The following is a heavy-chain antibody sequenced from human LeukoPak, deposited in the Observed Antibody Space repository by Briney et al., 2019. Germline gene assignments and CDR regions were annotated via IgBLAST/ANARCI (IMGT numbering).Heavy chain of an antibody. J-gene: IGHJ4*02. CDR3: ARGSGGAAMVHPFDY. V-gene: IGHV1-18*01. Sequence: ASAKVSCKASGYTFTSYGISWVRQAPGQGLEWMGWISAYNGNTNYAQKLQGRVTMTTDTSTSTAYMELRSLRSDDTAVYYCARGSGGAAMVHPFDYWGQGTLVTVSS. D-gene: IGHD5-18*01. CDR1: GYTFTSYG. CDR2: ISAYNGNT.